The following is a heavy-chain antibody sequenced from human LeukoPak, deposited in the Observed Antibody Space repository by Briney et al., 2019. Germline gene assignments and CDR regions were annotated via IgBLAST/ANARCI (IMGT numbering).Heavy chain of an antibody. V-gene: IGHV4-59*08. CDR3: ARQPAATAAFDI. Sequence: SETLSLTCTVSGGSINNYYWSWLRQPPGKGLEWIGYIYYSGGDMNYNPSLKSRLTISVDTSKNQISLMLTSMTAADTAVYYCARQPAATAAFDIWAQGTMVTVSS. CDR1: GGSINNYY. D-gene: IGHD5-18*01. CDR2: IYYSGGDM. J-gene: IGHJ3*02.